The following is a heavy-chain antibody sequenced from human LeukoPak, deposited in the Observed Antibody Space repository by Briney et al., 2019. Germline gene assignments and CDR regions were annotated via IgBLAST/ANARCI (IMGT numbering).Heavy chain of an antibody. Sequence: SETLSLTCTVSGGSISSYYWSSIRQPPRKGLEWIGYIYYSGSTNYNPSLKSRVTISVDTSKNQFSLKLSSVTAADTAVYYCARESMVYGDYVGGWFDPWGQGTLVTVSS. CDR1: GGSISSYY. CDR3: ARESMVYGDYVGGWFDP. J-gene: IGHJ5*02. D-gene: IGHD4-17*01. CDR2: IYYSGST. V-gene: IGHV4-59*01.